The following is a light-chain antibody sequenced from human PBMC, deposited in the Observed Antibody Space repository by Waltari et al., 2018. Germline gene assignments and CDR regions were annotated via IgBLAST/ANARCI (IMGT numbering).Light chain of an antibody. CDR2: EVS. Sequence: QSALTQSPSASGSPGQSVTISCTGISRDVGDYNYVSWYQQHPGKAPKGMIYEVSKRPSGVPDRFSGSKSGNTASLTVSGLQAEDEADYYCSSYAGSNNFVVFGGGTKLTVL. V-gene: IGLV2-8*01. CDR1: SRDVGDYNY. J-gene: IGLJ2*01. CDR3: SSYAGSNNFVV.